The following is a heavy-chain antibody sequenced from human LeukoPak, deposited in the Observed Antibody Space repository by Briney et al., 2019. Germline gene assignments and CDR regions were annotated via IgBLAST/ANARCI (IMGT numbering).Heavy chain of an antibody. D-gene: IGHD3-10*01. CDR3: TTDYRVELWFGELSYKGPEY. V-gene: IGHV3-15*01. CDR1: GFTFSNAW. CDR2: IKSKTDGGTT. Sequence: GGSLRLSCAASGFTFSNAWMSWVRQAPGKGLEWVGRIKSKTDGGTTDYAAPVKGRFIISRDDSKNTLYLQMNSLKTEDTAVYCCTTDYRVELWFGELSYKGPEYWGKGTLVTVS. J-gene: IGHJ4*02.